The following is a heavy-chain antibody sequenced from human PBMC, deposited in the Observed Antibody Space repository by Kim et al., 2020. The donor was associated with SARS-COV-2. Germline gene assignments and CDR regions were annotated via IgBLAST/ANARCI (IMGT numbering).Heavy chain of an antibody. CDR3: ARDLGYCSSTSCVNDY. J-gene: IGHJ4*02. D-gene: IGHD2-2*01. CDR1: GFTFSSYG. V-gene: IGHV3-33*01. CDR2: IWYDGSNK. Sequence: GGSLRLSCAASGFTFSSYGMHWVRQAPGKGLEWVAVIWYDGSNKYYADSVKGRFTISRDNSKNTLYLQMNSLRAEDTAVYYCARDLGYCSSTSCVNDYWGQGTLVTVSS.